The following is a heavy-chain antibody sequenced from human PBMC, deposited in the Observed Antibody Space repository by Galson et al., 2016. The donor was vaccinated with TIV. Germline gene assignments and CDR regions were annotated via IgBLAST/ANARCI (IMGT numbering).Heavy chain of an antibody. J-gene: IGHJ3*02. CDR1: GGTFSSYS. Sequence: SVKVSCKASGGTFSSYSVSWVRQAPGQGLEWMGRIIPMVGMTNYAQKFQGKITITADRSTTTAYLELSSLRSEDTAVYYCARRYSGSKNGFDMWGQGTVVTVSS. V-gene: IGHV1-69*02. D-gene: IGHD1-26*01. CDR3: ARRYSGSKNGFDM. CDR2: IIPMVGMT.